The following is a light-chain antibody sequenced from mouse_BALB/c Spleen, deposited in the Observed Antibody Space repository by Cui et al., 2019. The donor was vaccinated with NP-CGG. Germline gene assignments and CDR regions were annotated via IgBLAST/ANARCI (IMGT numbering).Light chain of an antibody. V-gene: IGLV1*01. CDR1: NGAVTISNY. J-gene: IGLJ1*01. CDR3: ALWYSNHWV. CDR2: GTN. Sequence: QAVVTQVSAPTTSLGETVTLTCRSSNGAVTISNYANWVQEKPDHLFTGLIGGTNNRVPGVPARFSGSLIGDKAALTITGAQTEDEAIYFCALWYSNHWVFGGGTKLTVL.